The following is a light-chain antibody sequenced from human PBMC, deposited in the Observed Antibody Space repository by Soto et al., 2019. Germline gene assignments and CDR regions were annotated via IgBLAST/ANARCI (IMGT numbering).Light chain of an antibody. CDR1: SSDVGANNL. Sequence: QSALTQPASVSGSPGQSITISCTGSSSDVGANNLVSWYQQHPGKAPKVLVYAVNSRPSGISDRFSGSKSGNTASLTISGLQSEDEADYYCSSYIDLNSWVFGGGTKLTVL. CDR3: SSYIDLNSWV. CDR2: AVN. J-gene: IGLJ3*02. V-gene: IGLV2-14*01.